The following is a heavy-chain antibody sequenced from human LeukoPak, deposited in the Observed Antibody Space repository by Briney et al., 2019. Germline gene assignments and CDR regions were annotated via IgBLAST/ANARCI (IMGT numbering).Heavy chain of an antibody. J-gene: IGHJ5*02. CDR3: ARADRLHGGPYLIGP. CDR2: INPNSGGT. Sequence: ASVKVSCKTSGYSFTDYYMRWVRQAPGQGLEWMGWINPNSGGTSSAQKFQGRVTMTRDTSITTVYMEVSWLTSDDTAIYYCARADRLHGGPYLIGPWGQGTLVTVSS. D-gene: IGHD2-21*01. V-gene: IGHV1-2*02. CDR1: GYSFTDYY.